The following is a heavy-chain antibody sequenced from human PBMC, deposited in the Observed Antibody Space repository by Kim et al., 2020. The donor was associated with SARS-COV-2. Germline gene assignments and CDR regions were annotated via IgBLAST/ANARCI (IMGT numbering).Heavy chain of an antibody. V-gene: IGHV3-13*01. CDR3: ARGYYGSGYYYYGMDV. Sequence: SVEGRFPISRENAKNSLYLQMNSLRAGDTAVYYCARGYYGSGYYYYGMDVWGQGTTVTVSS. D-gene: IGHD3-10*01. J-gene: IGHJ6*02.